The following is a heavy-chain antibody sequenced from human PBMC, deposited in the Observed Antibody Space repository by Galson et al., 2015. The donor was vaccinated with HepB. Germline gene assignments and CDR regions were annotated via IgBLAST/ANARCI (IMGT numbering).Heavy chain of an antibody. J-gene: IGHJ4*02. D-gene: IGHD6-13*01. CDR3: ASATYSSSWYTVY. V-gene: IGHV5-10-1*01. CDR2: IDPSDSYT. Sequence: SGAEVKKPGESLRISCKGSGYSFTSYWISWVRQMPGKGLEWMGRIDPSDSYTNYSPSFQGHVTISADKSISTAYLQWSSLKASDTAMYYCASATYSSSWYTVYWGQETLVTVSS. CDR1: GYSFTSYW.